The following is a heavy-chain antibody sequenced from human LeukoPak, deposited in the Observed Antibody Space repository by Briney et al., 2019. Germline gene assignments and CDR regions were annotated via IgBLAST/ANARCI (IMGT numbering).Heavy chain of an antibody. J-gene: IGHJ4*02. V-gene: IGHV3-43*02. CDR3: AKGQGGDFWSGYSLGY. CDR2: ISGNGGST. Sequence: GGSLRLSCAASGFTFDNYAMHWVRQAPGKGLDWVSLISGNGGSTYYAVSVKGRFTISRDNSKHSLYLQMNSLRTEDTALYYCAKGQGGDFWSGYSLGYWGQGTLVTVSS. CDR1: GFTFDNYA. D-gene: IGHD3-3*01.